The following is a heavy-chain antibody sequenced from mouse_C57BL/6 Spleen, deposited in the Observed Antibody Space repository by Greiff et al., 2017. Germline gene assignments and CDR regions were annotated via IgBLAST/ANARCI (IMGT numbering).Heavy chain of an antibody. Sequence: QVQLQQSGPELVKPGASVKISCKASGYAFSSSWMNWVKQRPGKGLEWIGRIYPGDGDTNYNGKFKGKATLTADKSSSTAYMHLSSLTSEDSAVYFCASEGGWYFDVWGTGTTVTVSS. CDR3: ASEGGWYFDV. J-gene: IGHJ1*03. CDR1: GYAFSSSW. V-gene: IGHV1-82*01. CDR2: IYPGDGDT. D-gene: IGHD1-1*02.